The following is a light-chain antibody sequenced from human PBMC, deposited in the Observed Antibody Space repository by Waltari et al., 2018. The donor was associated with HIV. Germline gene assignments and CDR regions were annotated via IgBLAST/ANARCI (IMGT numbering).Light chain of an antibody. Sequence: EVVLTPSPGTLSLSPGDRAILSCRASQSISTDSLGWYQQKLGQAPSLLIYGASSRATGVPDRFSGSGSGTDFTLTISRLEPEDFAVYYCQHYGNSPFTFGQGTKL. V-gene: IGKV3-20*01. CDR1: QSISTDS. CDR2: GAS. J-gene: IGKJ2*01. CDR3: QHYGNSPFT.